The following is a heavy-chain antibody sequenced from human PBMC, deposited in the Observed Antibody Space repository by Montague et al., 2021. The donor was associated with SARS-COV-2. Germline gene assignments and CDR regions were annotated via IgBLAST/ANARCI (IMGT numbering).Heavy chain of an antibody. CDR1: GFYFSYA. CDR3: ARESGSFHDGGYFDY. V-gene: IGHV3-30*04. CDR2: ISNDGSNK. J-gene: IGHJ4*02. D-gene: IGHD1-26*01. Sequence: SLRLSCAASGFYFSYAMHWVRQAPGKGLEWVALISNDGSNKHYADSVKDRFTISRDNSKSTLYLQVNSLRAEDTAVYYCARESGSFHDGGYFDYWGQGSLVTVSS.